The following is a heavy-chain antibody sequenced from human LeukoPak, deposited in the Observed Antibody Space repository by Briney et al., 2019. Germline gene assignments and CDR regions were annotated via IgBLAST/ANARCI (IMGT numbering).Heavy chain of an antibody. J-gene: IGHJ3*02. CDR2: INPNSGGT. D-gene: IGHD6-19*01. CDR3: ASPIAVAGSPGADAFDI. Sequence: ASVKVSCKASGYAFTDYFMNWVRQAPGQGLEWMGWINPNSGGTNYAQKFQGRVTMTRDTSISTAYMELSRLRSDDTAVYYCASPIAVAGSPGADAFDIWGQGTMVTVSS. V-gene: IGHV1-2*02. CDR1: GYAFTDYF.